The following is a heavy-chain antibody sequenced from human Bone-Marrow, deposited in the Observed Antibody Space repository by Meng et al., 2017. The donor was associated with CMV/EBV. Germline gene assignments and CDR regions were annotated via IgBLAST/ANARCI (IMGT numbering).Heavy chain of an antibody. J-gene: IGHJ4*02. CDR2: ISAYNGNT. CDR1: GYTFTSYG. CDR3: ARDGPFGELFLYFDY. Sequence: QVQLVQSGAEVKNPGGSVKFSCKASGYTFTSYGISWVRQAPGQGLEWMGWISAYNGNTNYAQKLQGRVTMTTDTSTSTAYMELRSLRSDDTAVYYCARDGPFGELFLYFDYWGQGTLVTVSS. V-gene: IGHV1-18*01. D-gene: IGHD3-10*01.